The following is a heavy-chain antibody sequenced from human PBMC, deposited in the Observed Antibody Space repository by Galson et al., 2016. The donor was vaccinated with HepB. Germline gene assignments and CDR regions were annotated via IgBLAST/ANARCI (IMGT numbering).Heavy chain of an antibody. CDR3: ARGLIAVTGMDDY. V-gene: IGHV1-18*01. CDR1: GYTFKNFG. CDR2: ISDHSDKT. J-gene: IGHJ4*02. D-gene: IGHD6-19*01. Sequence: SVKVSCKASGYTFKNFGISWVRQAPGQGLEWMGWISDHSDKTNYAQILQGRVTLTTDTSTRTAYMELRGLRSDDTSVYYGARGLIAVTGMDDYWVQGTLVTVSS.